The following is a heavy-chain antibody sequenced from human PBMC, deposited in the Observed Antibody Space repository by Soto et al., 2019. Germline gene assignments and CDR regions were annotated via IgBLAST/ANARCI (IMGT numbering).Heavy chain of an antibody. CDR2: INHSGST. Sequence: QVQLQQWGAGLLKPSETLSLTCAVYGGSFSGYYWSWIRQPPGKGLEWIGEINHSGSTNYNPSLKSRVTISVDSSKSKFSLKLSSVTAADTAVYYCARGLIDYVWGSYRYNHRWFDHWGQGTLVTVSS. D-gene: IGHD3-16*02. J-gene: IGHJ5*02. V-gene: IGHV4-34*01. CDR3: ARGLIDYVWGSYRYNHRWFDH. CDR1: GGSFSGYY.